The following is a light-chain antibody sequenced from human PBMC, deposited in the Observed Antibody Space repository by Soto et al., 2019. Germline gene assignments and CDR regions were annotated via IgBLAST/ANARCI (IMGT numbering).Light chain of an antibody. V-gene: IGKV3-20*01. CDR2: GAS. CDR3: QQYGSSPPWT. J-gene: IGKJ1*01. Sequence: EIVLTQSPGTLSLSPGERATLYCRASQSVSSSFLAWYQQKPGQAPRLLIYGASSRATGIPDRFSGSGSGTDFTLTISRLEPEDFAVYYCQQYGSSPPWTFGQGTKVEI. CDR1: QSVSSSF.